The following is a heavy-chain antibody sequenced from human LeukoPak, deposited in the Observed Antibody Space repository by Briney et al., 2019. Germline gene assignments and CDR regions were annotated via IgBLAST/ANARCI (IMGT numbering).Heavy chain of an antibody. CDR2: INPSGGST. CDR1: GYTFTSYY. V-gene: IGHV1-46*01. D-gene: IGHD5-12*01. J-gene: IGHJ3*02. Sequence: ASVTVSCKASGYTFTSYYMHWVRQAPGQGLEWMGIINPSGGSTSYAQKFQGRVTMTRDTSTSTVYMELSSLRSEDTAVYYCARVGYSGYEPTGRDAFDIWGQGTMVTVSS. CDR3: ARVGYSGYEPTGRDAFDI.